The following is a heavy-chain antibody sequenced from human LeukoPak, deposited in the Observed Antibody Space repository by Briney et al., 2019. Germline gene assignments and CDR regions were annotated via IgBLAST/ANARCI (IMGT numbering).Heavy chain of an antibody. J-gene: IGHJ4*02. D-gene: IGHD6-19*01. CDR2: ISYDGSNK. CDR3: ARGGVYSSGSYYLYYFDY. Sequence: KPGRSLRLSCVASGFTFSSYAMHWVRQAPGKGLEWVALISYDGSNKYYADSVKGRFTTSRDNSKNTLYLQMNSLRAEDTAVYYCARGGVYSSGSYYLYYFDYWGQGTLVTVSS. V-gene: IGHV3-30-3*01. CDR1: GFTFSSYA.